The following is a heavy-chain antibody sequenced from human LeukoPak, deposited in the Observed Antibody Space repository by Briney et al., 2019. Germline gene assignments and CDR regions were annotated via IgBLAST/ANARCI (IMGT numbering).Heavy chain of an antibody. CDR3: AKYRSGWWERTQDAFDI. V-gene: IGHV1-2*02. Sequence: ASVTVSCKPSGYTFTAYYIHWLRQAPGQGLEWMGWINPNSGDTNYAQKFQGRVAMTRDTSIRTVYMELRRLRSDDTAVFYCAKYRSGWWERTQDAFDIWGQGTLVTVSS. J-gene: IGHJ3*02. CDR2: INPNSGDT. D-gene: IGHD2-15*01. CDR1: GYTFTAYY.